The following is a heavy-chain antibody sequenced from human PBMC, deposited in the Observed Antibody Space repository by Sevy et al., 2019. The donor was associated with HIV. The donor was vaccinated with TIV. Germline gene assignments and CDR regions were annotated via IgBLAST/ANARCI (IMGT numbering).Heavy chain of an antibody. CDR1: GFTFSSYW. CDR3: VREGLGGFSYSLDC. D-gene: IGHD5-18*01. V-gene: IGHV3-7*01. Sequence: GGSLRLSCAASGFTFSSYWMSWVRQAPGKGLEWVATMKQDGSEKYYVDSVKGRLTISRDNAKHSQYLQMNSRRAEDTAVYYCVREGLGGFSYSLDCWGQGTLVTVSS. CDR2: MKQDGSEK. J-gene: IGHJ4*02.